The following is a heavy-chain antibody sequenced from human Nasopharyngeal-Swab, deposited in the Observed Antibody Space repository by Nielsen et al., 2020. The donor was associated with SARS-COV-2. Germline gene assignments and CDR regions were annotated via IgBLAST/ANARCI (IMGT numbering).Heavy chain of an antibody. D-gene: IGHD2-2*01. J-gene: IGHJ4*02. CDR3: AKGDSGGSTSYTDY. CDR2: ISSSSSYI. V-gene: IGHV3-21*04. Sequence: WIRQPPGKGLEWVSSISSSSSYIYYADSVKGRFTISRDNAKNSLYLQMNSLRAEDTALYYCAKGDSGGSTSYTDYWGQGTLVTVSS.